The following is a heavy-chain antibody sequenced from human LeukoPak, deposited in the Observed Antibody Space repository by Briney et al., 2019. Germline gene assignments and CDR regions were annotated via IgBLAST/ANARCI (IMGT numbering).Heavy chain of an antibody. CDR3: ARFPLSTTRVPYYDFWSGYTDAFDI. V-gene: IGHV4-59*01. Sequence: PSETLSLTCTVSGGSISSYYWSWIRQPPGKGLEWIGYIYYSGSTNYNPSLKSRVTISVDTSKNQFSLKLSSVTAADTAVYYCARFPLSTTRVPYYDFWSGYTDAFDIWGQGTMVTVSS. J-gene: IGHJ3*02. CDR2: IYYSGST. CDR1: GGSISSYY. D-gene: IGHD3-3*01.